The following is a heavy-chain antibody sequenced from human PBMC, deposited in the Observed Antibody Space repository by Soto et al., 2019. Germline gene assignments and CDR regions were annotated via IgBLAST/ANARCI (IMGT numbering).Heavy chain of an antibody. J-gene: IGHJ4*02. D-gene: IGHD4-17*01. CDR1: GFTFDDYA. CDR3: ARGMTTVTDLFDY. V-gene: IGHV3-9*01. Sequence: EVQLVESGGGLVQPGRSLRLSCAASGFTFDDYAMHWVRQAPGKGLEWVSGISWNSGSIGYADSVKGRFTISRDNAKNSLYLQMNSLRAEDTALYYCARGMTTVTDLFDYWGQGTLVTVSS. CDR2: ISWNSGSI.